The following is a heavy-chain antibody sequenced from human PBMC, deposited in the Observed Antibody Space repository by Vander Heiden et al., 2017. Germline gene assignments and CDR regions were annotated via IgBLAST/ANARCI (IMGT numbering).Heavy chain of an antibody. CDR2: IAYDGSNK. V-gene: IGHV3-30*18. Sequence: QLRLVDTAGDMVQPGRSLRLSCAPSGFAFGSYGLHWVRQAPGKGLEWGAVIAYDGSNKYYADSVKGRVTISRDNSKNTLYLQMNSLRAEDTAVYYCAKDRRALTKNDDSDWFDPWGQGTLVTVSS. D-gene: IGHD3-3*01. CDR1: GFAFGSYG. J-gene: IGHJ5*02. CDR3: AKDRRALTKNDDSDWFDP.